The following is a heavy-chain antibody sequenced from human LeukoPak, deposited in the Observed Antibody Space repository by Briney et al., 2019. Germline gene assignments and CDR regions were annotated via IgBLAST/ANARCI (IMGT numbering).Heavy chain of an antibody. Sequence: SETLSLTCAVYGGSFSGYHWSWIRQPPGKGLEWIGEINQSGSTNYNPSLKSRVTISVDTSKNQFSLHLTSVTAADTAVYYCTRRGITIFGVVMRYYFDYWGQRTLVTVSS. J-gene: IGHJ4*02. CDR2: INQSGST. CDR1: GGSFSGYH. D-gene: IGHD3-3*01. CDR3: TRRGITIFGVVMRYYFDY. V-gene: IGHV4-34*01.